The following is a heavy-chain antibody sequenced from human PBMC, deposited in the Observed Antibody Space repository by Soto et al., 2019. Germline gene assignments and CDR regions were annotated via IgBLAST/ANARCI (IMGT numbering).Heavy chain of an antibody. Sequence: GGSLRLSCAASGFTFNYAWMSWVRQAPGKGLEWVGRIKTKTYGATTDYAAPVKGRFVISRDGSKTTLYLQMSSLKSEDTAVYYCTTEGDEWHSSSYYFDHWGQGTLVTVSS. CDR3: TTEGDEWHSSSYYFDH. CDR1: GFTFNYAW. V-gene: IGHV3-15*01. D-gene: IGHD6-6*01. CDR2: IKTKTYGATT. J-gene: IGHJ4*02.